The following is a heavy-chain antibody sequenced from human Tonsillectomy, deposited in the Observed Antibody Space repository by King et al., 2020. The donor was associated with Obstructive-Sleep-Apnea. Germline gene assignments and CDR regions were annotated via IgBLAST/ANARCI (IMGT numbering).Heavy chain of an antibody. D-gene: IGHD6-19*01. CDR2: ILSNDEE. Sequence: TLKESGPVLVKPTETLTLTCTVSGFSLSNARMGVTLIRQPPGKALEWLAHILSNDEESYISSLKSRLTISKDTSKSQVVLTMTNMDPVDTATYFCVRTNGYSSGWFDPWGQGTLVTVSS. J-gene: IGHJ5*02. CDR3: VRTNGYSSGWFDP. V-gene: IGHV2-26*01. CDR1: GFSLSNARMG.